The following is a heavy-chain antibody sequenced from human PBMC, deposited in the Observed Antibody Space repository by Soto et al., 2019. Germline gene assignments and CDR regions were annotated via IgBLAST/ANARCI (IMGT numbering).Heavy chain of an antibody. V-gene: IGHV2-5*01. J-gene: IGHJ5*02. D-gene: IGHD3-3*01. CDR1: GLSLTTTGVG. CDR3: AQRRLHLTLFGVVEVWFDP. CDR2: IYWNGDQ. Sequence: QITLQESGPTVVEPTETLTLTCTFSGLSLTTTGVGVGWIRQPPGKALEWLAIIYWNGDQRYNPALRHRLTITNDAFKNLVVLTVHNMDSVDTATYFCAQRRLHLTLFGVVEVWFDPWGQGTLVSFSS.